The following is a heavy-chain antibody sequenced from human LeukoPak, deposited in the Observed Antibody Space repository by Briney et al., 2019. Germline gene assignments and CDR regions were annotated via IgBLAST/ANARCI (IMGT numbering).Heavy chain of an antibody. CDR1: GGSFSGYY. D-gene: IGHD6-19*01. J-gene: IGHJ6*03. CDR2: INHSGST. V-gene: IGHV4-34*01. CDR3: ARGTKQWLVRYYYYYMDV. Sequence: PSETLALTCAVYGGSFSGYYWSWIRQPPGKGLEWIGEINHSGSTNYNPSLKSRVTISVDTSKNQFSLKLSSVTAADTAVYYCARGTKQWLVRYYYYYMDVWGKGTTVTVSS.